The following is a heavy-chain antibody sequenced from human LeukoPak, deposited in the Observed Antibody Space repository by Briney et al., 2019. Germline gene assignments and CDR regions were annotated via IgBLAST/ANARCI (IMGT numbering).Heavy chain of an antibody. D-gene: IGHD6-13*01. CDR3: ATFVPGIAHMIGGNWLDP. Sequence: SETLSLTCTVSGGSISSGGYFWSWIRQPPGKGLEWIGYISYSGSTNYNPSLETRITISVDTSKNQFSLKLRSVTAADTAVYYCATFVPGIAHMIGGNWLDPWGQGTLVTVSS. CDR2: ISYSGST. CDR1: GGSISSGGYF. V-gene: IGHV4-61*08. J-gene: IGHJ5*02.